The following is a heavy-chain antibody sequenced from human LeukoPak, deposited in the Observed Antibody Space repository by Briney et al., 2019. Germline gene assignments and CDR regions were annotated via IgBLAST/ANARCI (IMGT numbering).Heavy chain of an antibody. CDR2: INHSGST. CDR1: GGSFSGYY. J-gene: IGHJ6*03. Sequence: SETLSLTCAVYGGSFSGYYWSWIRQPPGKGLEWIGEINHSGSTNYNPSLKSRVTISVDTSKNQFSLKLSSVTAADTAVYYCARRRSGYPYYYYYYMDVWGKGTTVTVPS. D-gene: IGHD3-22*01. V-gene: IGHV4-34*01. CDR3: ARRRSGYPYYYYYYMDV.